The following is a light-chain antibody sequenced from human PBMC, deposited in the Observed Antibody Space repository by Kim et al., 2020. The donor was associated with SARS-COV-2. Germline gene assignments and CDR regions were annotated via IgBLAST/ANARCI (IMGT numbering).Light chain of an antibody. J-gene: IGLJ2*01. CDR2: DVS. CDR1: SSDVGGYNY. CDR3: SSYTSSSSVV. Sequence: QSALTQPASVSGSPGRSITISCTGTSSDVGGYNYVSWYQQHPGKAPKLMIYDVSKRPSGVSNRFSGSKSGNTASLTISGLQAEDEADYYCSSYTSSSSVVFGGGTQLTVL. V-gene: IGLV2-14*01.